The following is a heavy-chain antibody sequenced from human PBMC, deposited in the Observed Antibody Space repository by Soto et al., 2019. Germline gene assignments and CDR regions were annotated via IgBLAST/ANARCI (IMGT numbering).Heavy chain of an antibody. V-gene: IGHV3-74*01. CDR3: ARVGKGASPPPFDY. CDR1: GFTFSSYW. J-gene: IGHJ4*02. CDR2: INSDGSST. D-gene: IGHD6-13*01. Sequence: EVQLVESGGGLVQPGGSLRLSCAASGFTFSSYWMHWVRQAPGKGLVWVSRINSDGSSTSYADSVKGRFTISRDNAKNPLYLQMTSLRAEDTAVYYCARVGKGASPPPFDYWGQGTLVTVSS.